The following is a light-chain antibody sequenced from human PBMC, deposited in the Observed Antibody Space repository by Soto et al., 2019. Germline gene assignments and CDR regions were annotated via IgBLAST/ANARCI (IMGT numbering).Light chain of an antibody. V-gene: IGLV7-46*01. CDR2: DID. CDR1: TGPVTNGHF. Sequence: QAVVTQEPSLTVSPGGTVTLTCGSSTGPVTNGHFPYWFQQKPGQAPRPLIYDIDNKHSWTPARFSASLLGDKAALTLSGALPEDEADYYCLLSYTGRLYVFGPGTKLTVL. CDR3: LLSYTGRLYV. J-gene: IGLJ1*01.